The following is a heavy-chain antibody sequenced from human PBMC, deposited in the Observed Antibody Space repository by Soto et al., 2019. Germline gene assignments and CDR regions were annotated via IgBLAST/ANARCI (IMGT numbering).Heavy chain of an antibody. D-gene: IGHD4-17*01. J-gene: IGHJ4*02. CDR2: IYYSGST. CDR3: ASNGDYGYFDY. Sequence: QLQLQESGPGLVKPSETLSLTCTVSGGSISSSSYYWGWIRQPPGKWLEWIGSIYYSGSTYYNPSLKSRVTISVDTSKNQFSLKLSSVTAADTAVYYCASNGDYGYFDYWGQGTLVTVSS. CDR1: GGSISSSSYY. V-gene: IGHV4-39*01.